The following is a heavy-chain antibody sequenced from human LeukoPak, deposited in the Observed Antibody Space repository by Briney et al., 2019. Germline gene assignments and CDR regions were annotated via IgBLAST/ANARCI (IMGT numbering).Heavy chain of an antibody. Sequence: QPGGSLRLSCAASGFTVSSNYMSWVRQAPGKGLEWVSVIYSGGSTYYADSVKGRFTISRDNSKNTLYLQMNSLRAEDTAVYYCARDLAPSMLLWFGELSTAYYYYGMDVWGQGTTVTVSS. J-gene: IGHJ6*02. V-gene: IGHV3-66*01. CDR3: ARDLAPSMLLWFGELSTAYYYYGMDV. CDR2: IYSGGST. CDR1: GFTVSSNY. D-gene: IGHD3-10*01.